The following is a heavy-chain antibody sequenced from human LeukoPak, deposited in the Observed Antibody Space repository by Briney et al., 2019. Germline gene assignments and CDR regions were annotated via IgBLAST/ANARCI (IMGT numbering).Heavy chain of an antibody. CDR3: ARRALRGMDV. Sequence: SETLSLTCTVSGGSISSSSYYWGWIRQPPGKGLEWTGSIYYSGSTYYNPSLKSRVTISVDTSKNQFSLKLSSVTAADTAVYYCARRALRGMDVWGQGTTVTVSS. V-gene: IGHV4-39*01. CDR1: GGSISSSSYY. J-gene: IGHJ6*02. CDR2: IYYSGST.